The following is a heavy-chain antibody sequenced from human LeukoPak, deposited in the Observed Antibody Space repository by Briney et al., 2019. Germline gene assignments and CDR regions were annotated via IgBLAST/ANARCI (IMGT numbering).Heavy chain of an antibody. CDR3: AREFCSSTKCHVDY. V-gene: IGHV1-46*01. Sequence: ASVKVSCKASGYTFTRYGISWVRQAPGQGLEWMGMINTSGGSTNYAQKFQGRVTMTRDTSTSTVYMELSSLRSEDTAVYYCAREFCSSTKCHVDYWGQGTLVTVSS. J-gene: IGHJ4*02. CDR1: GYTFTRYG. CDR2: INTSGGST. D-gene: IGHD2-2*01.